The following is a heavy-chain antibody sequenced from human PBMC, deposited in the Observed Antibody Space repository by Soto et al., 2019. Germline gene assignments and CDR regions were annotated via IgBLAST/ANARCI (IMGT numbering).Heavy chain of an antibody. V-gene: IGHV4-30-2*01. D-gene: IGHD7-27*01. CDR1: GGSISSGGYS. CDR3: ARSPRNWGFDY. Sequence: SETLSLTCAVSGGSISSGGYSWSWIRQPPGKGLEWIGYMYHSGSTYYNPSLKSRVTISIDRSKNQFSLKLSSVTAADTAVYYCARSPRNWGFDYWGQGTLVTVSS. J-gene: IGHJ4*02. CDR2: MYHSGST.